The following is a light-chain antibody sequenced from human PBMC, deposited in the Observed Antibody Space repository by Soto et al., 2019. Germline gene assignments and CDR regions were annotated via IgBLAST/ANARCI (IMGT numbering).Light chain of an antibody. V-gene: IGLV2-23*01. CDR1: SSDGGSYNL. CDR2: EGS. Sequence: QSVLTQAASVSGSPGQSIIISCTGTSSDGGSYNLVSWYQQHPGKAPKLMIYEGSKRPSGVSNRFSGSKSGNTASLTISGLQAEDEADYYCCLYAASSTVVFGGGTKLTVL. J-gene: IGLJ2*01. CDR3: CLYAASSTVV.